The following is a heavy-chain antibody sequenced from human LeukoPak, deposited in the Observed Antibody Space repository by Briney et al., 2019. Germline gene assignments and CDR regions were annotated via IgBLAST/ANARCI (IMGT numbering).Heavy chain of an antibody. J-gene: IGHJ5*02. Sequence: GGSLRLSCAASGFTFSSYAMSWVRQAPGEGLEWVSVITGSGGSTDYADSVKGRFTISRDNAKNTLHLQMKSLRAEDTAVYYCAKKSAMGWFDPWGQGTLVTVSS. V-gene: IGHV3-23*01. D-gene: IGHD2-2*01. CDR2: ITGSGGST. CDR1: GFTFSSYA. CDR3: AKKSAMGWFDP.